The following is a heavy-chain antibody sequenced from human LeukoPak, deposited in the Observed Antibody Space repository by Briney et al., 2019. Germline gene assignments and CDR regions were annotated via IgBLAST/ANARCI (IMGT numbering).Heavy chain of an antibody. J-gene: IGHJ4*02. CDR2: ISYDGSNK. CDR1: GFTFSSYG. D-gene: IGHD3-22*01. V-gene: IGHV3-30*18. Sequence: GRSLRLSCAASGFTFSSYGMHWVRQAPGKGLEWVAVISYDGSNKYYADSVKGRFTISRDNSKNTLYLQMNSLRAEDTAVYYCAKDPSKVVVPKGYFDYWGQGTLVTVSS. CDR3: AKDPSKVVVPKGYFDY.